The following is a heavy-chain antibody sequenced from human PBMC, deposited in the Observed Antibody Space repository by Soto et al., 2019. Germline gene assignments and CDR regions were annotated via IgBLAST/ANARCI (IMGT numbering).Heavy chain of an antibody. D-gene: IGHD3-22*01. J-gene: IGHJ4*02. V-gene: IGHV3-30*04. CDR2: ISHDGNTK. CDR3: ARDTWSYDSTGYYVLAFDH. CDR1: GLTFSSYA. Sequence: GGSLRLSCAASGLTFSSYAIHWVRQAPGKGLEWVAVISHDGNTKYYADSVKGRFPISRDNSKNPVYLQMNSLRAEDTAVYYCARDTWSYDSTGYYVLAFDHWGQGTLVTVSS.